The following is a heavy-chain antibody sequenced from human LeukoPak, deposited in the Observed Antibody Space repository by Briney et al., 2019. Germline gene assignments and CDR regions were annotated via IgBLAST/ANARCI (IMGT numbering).Heavy chain of an antibody. J-gene: IGHJ5*02. CDR3: ASGGTVIDPS. V-gene: IGHV3-30*04. CDR2: ISYDGSNK. D-gene: IGHD4-17*01. CDR1: GFTFSSYA. Sequence: PGGSLRLSCAASGFTFSSYAMHWVRQAPGKGLEWVAVISYDGSNKYYADSVKGRFTISGDNSKNTLYLQMNSLRAEDTAVYYCASGGTVIDPSWGQGTLVTVSS.